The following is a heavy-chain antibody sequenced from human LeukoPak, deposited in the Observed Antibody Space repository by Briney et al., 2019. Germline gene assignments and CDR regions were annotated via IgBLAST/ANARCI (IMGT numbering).Heavy chain of an antibody. CDR3: ARDVGCSGGSCYPYCFDY. D-gene: IGHD2-15*01. J-gene: IGHJ4*02. CDR2: IYYSGST. V-gene: IGHV4-31*03. Sequence: SETLSLTCTVSGGSISSGGYYWSWIRQHPGKGLEWIGYIYYSGSTYYNPSLKSRVTISVDTSKNQFSLKLSSVTAADTAVYYCARDVGCSGGSCYPYCFDYWGQGTLVTVSS. CDR1: GGSISSGGYY.